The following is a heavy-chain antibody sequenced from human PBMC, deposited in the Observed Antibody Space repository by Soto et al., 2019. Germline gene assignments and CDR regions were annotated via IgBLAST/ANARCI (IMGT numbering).Heavy chain of an antibody. J-gene: IGHJ6*02. CDR1: GGTFSSYP. Sequence: QVQLVQSGAEAKKPGSSVKVSCKTSGGTFSSYPISWVRQAPGQGLEWMGGIVPLFRTTNYAQKFQGRVTITADTSTYTVYMDQSGLRSGETAVYYCARGGYSSTWSNLLDRSGLDVWGQGTTVTVSS. D-gene: IGHD6-13*01. CDR3: ARGGYSSTWSNLLDRSGLDV. V-gene: IGHV1-69*06. CDR2: IVPLFRTT.